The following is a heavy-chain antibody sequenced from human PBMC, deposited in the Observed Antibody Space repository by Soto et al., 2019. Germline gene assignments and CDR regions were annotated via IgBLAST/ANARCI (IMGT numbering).Heavy chain of an antibody. CDR1: TFTFSSYA. CDR2: ITGSGGST. J-gene: IGHJ4*02. Sequence: GGSLRLSCAASTFTFSSYAMSWVRQAPGKGLEWVSAITGSGGSTYYADSVKGRFTISRDNSKNTLYLQMNSLRAEDTAVYYCAKDLNTMIVVVTTNGFDYWGQGTLVTVSS. CDR3: AKDLNTMIVVVTTNGFDY. D-gene: IGHD3-22*01. V-gene: IGHV3-23*01.